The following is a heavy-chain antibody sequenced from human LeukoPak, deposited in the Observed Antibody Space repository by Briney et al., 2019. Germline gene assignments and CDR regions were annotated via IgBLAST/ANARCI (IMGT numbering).Heavy chain of an antibody. CDR1: GGSVTSTNW. CDR3: AREGGFYRPLDY. CDR2: FHLDGRT. D-gene: IGHD3-3*01. Sequence: SETLSLTCAVSGGSVTSTNWWTWVRQPPGKGLEWIGEFHLDGRTNYNPSLTGRLTLSVDLYENHISLKLTSVTAADTAVYYCAREGGFYRPLDYLGQGTLVTVSS. V-gene: IGHV4-4*02. J-gene: IGHJ4*02.